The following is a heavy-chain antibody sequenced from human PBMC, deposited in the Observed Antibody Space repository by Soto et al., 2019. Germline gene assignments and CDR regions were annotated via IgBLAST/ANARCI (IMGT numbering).Heavy chain of an antibody. J-gene: IGHJ3*02. D-gene: IGHD2-2*01. CDR2: ISSSSSTI. Sequence: PGGSLRLSCAAAGLTISSYSMNWVRQAPGKGLEWVSYISSSSSTIYYADSVKGRFTISRDNAKNSLYLQMNSLRAEDTAVYYCARDPPYCSSTSCYGAFDIWGQGTMVTVSS. V-gene: IGHV3-48*01. CDR1: GLTISSYS. CDR3: ARDPPYCSSTSCYGAFDI.